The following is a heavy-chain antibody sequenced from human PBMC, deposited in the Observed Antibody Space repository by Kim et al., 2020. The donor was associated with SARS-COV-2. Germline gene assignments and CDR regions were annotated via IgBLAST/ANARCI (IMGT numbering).Heavy chain of an antibody. Sequence: SETLSLTCTVSGGSISSYYWSWIRQPPGKGLEWIGYTYYSGSTNYNPSLKSRVTITVDTSKNQSSLKLSSVTAADTAVYYCARLGRYDVLDYFDYWGQGTLVTVSS. D-gene: IGHD3-10*02. CDR2: TYYSGST. V-gene: IGHV4-59*08. CDR3: ARLGRYDVLDYFDY. CDR1: GGSISSYY. J-gene: IGHJ4*02.